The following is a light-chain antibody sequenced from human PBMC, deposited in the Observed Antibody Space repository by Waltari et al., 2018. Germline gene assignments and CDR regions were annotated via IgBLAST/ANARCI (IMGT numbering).Light chain of an antibody. CDR3: QQYNNWPPWT. V-gene: IGKV3-15*01. CDR2: GAS. J-gene: IGKJ1*01. Sequence: EIVMTQSPATLSVSPGERATLSCRASQSVSSNLAWYPQKPGQAPRLLLYGASTRATGIPARFSGSGSGTEFTLTISSMQSEDFAVYYCQQYNNWPPWTFGQGTKVEIK. CDR1: QSVSSN.